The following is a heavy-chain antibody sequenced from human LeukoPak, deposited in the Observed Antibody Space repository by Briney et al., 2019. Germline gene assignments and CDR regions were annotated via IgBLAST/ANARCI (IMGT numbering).Heavy chain of an antibody. V-gene: IGHV3-30*02. CDR2: IRYDGSNK. Sequence: PGGSLRLSCAASGFTFSSYGMHWVRQAPGKGLEWVAFIRYDGSNKYYADSAKGRFTISRDNSKNTLYLQMNSLRAEDTAVYYCARVPIIAARPRYFQHWGQGTLVTVSS. CDR3: ARVPIIAARPRYFQH. CDR1: GFTFSSYG. D-gene: IGHD6-6*01. J-gene: IGHJ1*01.